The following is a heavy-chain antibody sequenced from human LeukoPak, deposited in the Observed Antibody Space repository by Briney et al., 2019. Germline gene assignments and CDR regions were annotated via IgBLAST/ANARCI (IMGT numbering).Heavy chain of an antibody. CDR2: INHSGST. CDR1: GGSISSYY. V-gene: IGHV4-34*01. J-gene: IGHJ4*02. D-gene: IGHD1-20*01. Sequence: SETLSLTCTVSGGSISSYYWSWIRKPPGKGLEWIGEINHSGSTNYNPSLKSRVTISVDTSKNQFSLKLSSVTAADTAVYYCARGRYNWNREDYWGQGTLVTVSS. CDR3: ARGRYNWNREDY.